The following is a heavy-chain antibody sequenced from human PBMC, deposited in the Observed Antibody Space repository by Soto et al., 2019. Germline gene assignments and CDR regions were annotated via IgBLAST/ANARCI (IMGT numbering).Heavy chain of an antibody. CDR3: ARVAASEKIPAGYYYYMDV. CDR1: GYTFTSYA. J-gene: IGHJ6*03. Sequence: ASVKVSCKASGYTFTSYAMHWVRQAPGQRLEWKGWINAGNGNTKYSQKFKGRVTITRDTSASTAYMELSSLRSEDTAVYYFARVAASEKIPAGYYYYMDVWGKGTTVTVSS. V-gene: IGHV1-3*01. D-gene: IGHD6-25*01. CDR2: INAGNGNT.